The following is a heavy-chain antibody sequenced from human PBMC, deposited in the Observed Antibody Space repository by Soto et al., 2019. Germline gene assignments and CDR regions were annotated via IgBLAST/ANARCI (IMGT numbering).Heavy chain of an antibody. CDR2: ISSSGSTI. D-gene: IGHD2-21*02. V-gene: IGHV3-11*01. Sequence: GGSLRLSCAASGFTFSDYYMSWIRQAPGKGLEWVSYISSSGSTIYYADSVKGRFTISRDNAKNSLYLQMNSLRAEDTAVYYCARDLGSGDLASFDIWGQGTMVTVSS. J-gene: IGHJ3*02. CDR3: ARDLGSGDLASFDI. CDR1: GFTFSDYY.